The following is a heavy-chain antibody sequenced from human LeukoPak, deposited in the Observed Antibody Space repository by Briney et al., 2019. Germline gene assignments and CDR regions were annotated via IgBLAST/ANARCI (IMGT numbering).Heavy chain of an antibody. CDR1: GFTLTNNA. CDR2: ISGNDGST. V-gene: IGHV3-23*01. D-gene: IGHD3-16*02. Sequence: GGSLRLSCAASGFTLTNNAMSWVRQAPGKGLEWVSDISGNDGSTYYAHSVKGRFTISRDNSRNTLYLQMNSLRAEDTAIYNCAKTAGGSIYGYIEYWGQGILVTVSS. CDR3: AKTAGGSIYGYIEY. J-gene: IGHJ4*02.